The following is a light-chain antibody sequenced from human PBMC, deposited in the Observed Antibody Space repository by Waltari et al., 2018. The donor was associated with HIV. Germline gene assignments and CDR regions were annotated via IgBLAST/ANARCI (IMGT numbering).Light chain of an antibody. V-gene: IGKV1-39*01. CDR3: QQSYSTPRS. CDR2: AAS. Sequence: DIQMPQSPSSLSAYVGDRVTITCRASQSISSYLNWYQQKPGKAPKLLIYAASSLQSGVPSRFSGSGSGTDFTLTISSLQPEDFATYYCQQSYSTPRSFGQGTKLEIK. CDR1: QSISSY. J-gene: IGKJ2*03.